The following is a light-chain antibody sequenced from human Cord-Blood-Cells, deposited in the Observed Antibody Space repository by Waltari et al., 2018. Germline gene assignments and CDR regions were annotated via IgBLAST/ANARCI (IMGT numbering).Light chain of an antibody. CDR1: QSISRW. V-gene: IGKV1-5*03. Sequence: DIQMTQSPSTLSASVGDRVTITCRASQSISRWLAGYQQKPGKAPKLLIYKASSLESGVPSRFSGSGSGTEFTLTISSLQPDDFATYYCQQYNSYSTFGQGTKVEIK. J-gene: IGKJ1*01. CDR3: QQYNSYST. CDR2: KAS.